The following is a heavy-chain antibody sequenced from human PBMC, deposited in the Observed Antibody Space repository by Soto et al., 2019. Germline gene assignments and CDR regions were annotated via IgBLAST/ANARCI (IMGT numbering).Heavy chain of an antibody. CDR3: ANRPRYYNMDV. J-gene: IGHJ6*02. CDR2: ISAGGTT. CDR1: GLTFSTYA. V-gene: IGHV3-23*01. Sequence: GGSLRLSCEASGLTFSTYAMTWVRQAPGTGLEWVSTISAGGTTYYADSVKGRFTISRDNFKNTLYLQMNSLRVEDTAVYYCANRPRYYNMDVWGQGTTVTVSS.